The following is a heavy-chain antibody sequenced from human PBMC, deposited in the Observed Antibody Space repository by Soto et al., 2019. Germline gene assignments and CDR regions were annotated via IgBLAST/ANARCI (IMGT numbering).Heavy chain of an antibody. CDR3: AKGLSGSGAYQWFDP. Sequence: EVQLLESGGGLVQPGGSLRLSCVASAFTFSRFAMSWVRQTPGKGLAWVSAISGSGDKTFYADSVKGRFTISRDNSKNTLYLQMNSLRVEDTAVYYCAKGLSGSGAYQWFDPWGQGTLVTVSS. D-gene: IGHD3-10*01. CDR2: ISGSGDKT. V-gene: IGHV3-23*01. J-gene: IGHJ5*02. CDR1: AFTFSRFA.